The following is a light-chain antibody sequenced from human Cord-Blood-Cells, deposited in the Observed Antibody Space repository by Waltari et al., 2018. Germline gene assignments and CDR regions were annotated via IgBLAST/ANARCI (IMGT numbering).Light chain of an antibody. CDR1: QSVSSY. CDR2: DAS. CDR3: QQRSNWPFT. V-gene: IGKV3-11*01. J-gene: IGKJ3*01. Sequence: EIVLTQSPATLSLSPGERATLSCRASQSVSSYLAWYQQKPGQAPRLLIYDASNRATGIPARFSGSGSGTDFTLTISSLEPGDFAVYYCQQRSNWPFTLGPGTKVDIK.